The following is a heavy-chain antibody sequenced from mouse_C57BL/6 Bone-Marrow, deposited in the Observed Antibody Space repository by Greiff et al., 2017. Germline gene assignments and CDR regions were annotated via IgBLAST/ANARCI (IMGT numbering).Heavy chain of an antibody. CDR2: IDPENGDT. D-gene: IGHD1-1*01. J-gene: IGHJ3*01. V-gene: IGHV14-4*01. CDR1: GFNIKDDY. CDR3: NHCYGSSYGAY. Sequence: VQLQQSGAELVRPGASVKLSCTASGFNIKDDYMHWVKQRPEQGLEWIGWIDPENGDTEYASKFQGKATITADTSSNAAYLQLSSLTSEDTAVYDCNHCYGSSYGAYWGQGTLVTVSA.